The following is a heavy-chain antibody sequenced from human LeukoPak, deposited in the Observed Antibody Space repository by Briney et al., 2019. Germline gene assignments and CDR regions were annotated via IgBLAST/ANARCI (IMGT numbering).Heavy chain of an antibody. CDR3: AREGGYCSSTSCPPPGDY. J-gene: IGHJ4*02. CDR1: GFTFSSYS. CDR2: ISNSSSTI. V-gene: IGHV3-48*01. Sequence: GGSLRLSCAASGFTFSSYSMNWVRQAPGKGLEWVSYISNSSSTIYYADSVKGRFTISRDNAKNSLYLQMNSLRAEDTAVYYCAREGGYCSSTSCPPPGDYWGQGTLVTVSS. D-gene: IGHD2-2*01.